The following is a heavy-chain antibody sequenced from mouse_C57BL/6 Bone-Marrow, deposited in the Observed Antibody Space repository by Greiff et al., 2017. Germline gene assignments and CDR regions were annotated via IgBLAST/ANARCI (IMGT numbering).Heavy chain of an antibody. CDR1: GYTFTSYW. J-gene: IGHJ3*01. V-gene: IGHV1-50*01. Sequence: QVQLQQPGAELVKPGASVKLSCKASGYTFTSYWMQWVKQRPGQGLEWLGEIDPSDSYTNYNQKFKGKATLTVDTSSSTAYMQLSSLTSEDSAVYYCASPGAWFAYWGQGTLVTVSA. D-gene: IGHD4-1*01. CDR2: IDPSDSYT. CDR3: ASPGAWFAY.